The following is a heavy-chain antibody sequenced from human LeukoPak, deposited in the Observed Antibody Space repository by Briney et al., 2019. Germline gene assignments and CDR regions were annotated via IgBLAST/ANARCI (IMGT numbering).Heavy chain of an antibody. CDR2: IGTAGDT. D-gene: IGHD1-1*01. CDR3: ARVAKERVGGVYYFDY. V-gene: IGHV3-13*01. CDR1: GFTFSDYD. Sequence: GGSLRLSCAASGFTFSDYDMHWVRRATGKGLEWVSAIGTAGDTYYTGSVKGRFTISRENAKNSLYLQTNSLRAGDTAVYYCARVAKERVGGVYYFDYWGQGTLVTVSS. J-gene: IGHJ4*02.